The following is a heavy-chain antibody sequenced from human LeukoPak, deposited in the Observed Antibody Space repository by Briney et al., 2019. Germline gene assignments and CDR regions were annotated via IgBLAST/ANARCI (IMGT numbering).Heavy chain of an antibody. V-gene: IGHV4-4*07. J-gene: IGHJ4*02. CDR1: GGSISSYY. D-gene: IGHD3-22*01. CDR3: ARERGYDSSGYYYGDFDY. CDR2: IYTSGST. Sequence: PSETLSLTCTVSGGSISSYYWSWIRQPAGKGLEWIGRIYTSGSTNYNPSLKSRVTISVDTSKNQFSLKLSSVTAADTAVYYCARERGYDSSGYYYGDFDYWGQGTLVTVSS.